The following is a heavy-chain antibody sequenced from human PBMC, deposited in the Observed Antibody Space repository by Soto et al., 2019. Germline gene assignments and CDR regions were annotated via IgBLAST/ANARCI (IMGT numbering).Heavy chain of an antibody. CDR1: GGSISSSNDY. CDR2: IYYSGGT. CDR3: ARHFRAATGTLHLHYFDY. V-gene: IGHV4-39*01. Sequence: PSETLSLTCTVSGGSISSSNDYWGWIRQPPGKGLEWIASIYYSGGTYYSPSLQSRVTISVDTSKNQFSLNLSSVTAADTAVYYCARHFRAATGTLHLHYFDYWGQGTLVTVSS. D-gene: IGHD6-13*01. J-gene: IGHJ4*02.